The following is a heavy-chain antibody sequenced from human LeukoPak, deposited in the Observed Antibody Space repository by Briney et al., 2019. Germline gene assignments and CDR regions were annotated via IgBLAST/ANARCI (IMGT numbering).Heavy chain of an antibody. D-gene: IGHD1-20*01. Sequence: SETLSLTCTVSGGSISSGGYYWSWIRQHPGKGLEWIGYIYYSGSTYCNPSLKSRVTISVDTSKNQFSLKLSSVTAADTAVYYCARVDNWNDRAGLDYWGQGTLVTVSS. CDR3: ARVDNWNDRAGLDY. J-gene: IGHJ4*02. V-gene: IGHV4-31*03. CDR1: GGSISSGGYY. CDR2: IYYSGST.